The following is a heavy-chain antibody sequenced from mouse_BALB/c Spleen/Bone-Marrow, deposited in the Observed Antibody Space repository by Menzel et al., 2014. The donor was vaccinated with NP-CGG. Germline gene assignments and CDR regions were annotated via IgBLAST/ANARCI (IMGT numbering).Heavy chain of an antibody. Sequence: VQRVESGAELMKPGASVKISCKATGYIFSSYWIEWVKQRPGHGLEWIGEILPGISTNYNEKFKGKATFTADTSSNTAYMQLSSLTSEDSAVYYCARGISYHFDYWGQGTTLTVSS. CDR1: GYIFSSYW. CDR3: ARGISYHFDY. D-gene: IGHD5-1*01. V-gene: IGHV1-9*01. J-gene: IGHJ2*01. CDR2: ILPGIST.